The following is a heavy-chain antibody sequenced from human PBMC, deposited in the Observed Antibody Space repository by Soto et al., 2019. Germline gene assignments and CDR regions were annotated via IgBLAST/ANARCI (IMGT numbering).Heavy chain of an antibody. CDR3: ARRIDYYYYVPD. D-gene: IGHD3-22*01. Sequence: QVQLQESGPGLVKPSETLSLTCTVSGASVSSGSYYWSWIRQPPGKGLEWIGHIYYSGSTSYNPSLKGRVTMSVDTSKNQFSLKLTSVTAADTAVYFCARRIDYYYYVPDWGHGTLVTVSS. CDR1: GASVSSGSYY. J-gene: IGHJ4*01. CDR2: IYYSGST. V-gene: IGHV4-61*01.